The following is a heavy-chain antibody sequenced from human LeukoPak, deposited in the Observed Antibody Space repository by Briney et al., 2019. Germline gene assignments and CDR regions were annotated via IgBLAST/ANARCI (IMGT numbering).Heavy chain of an antibody. CDR2: ISYDGSNK. J-gene: IGHJ4*02. Sequence: GRSLRLSCAASGFTFSSYGMHWVRQAPGKGLEWVAVISYDGSNKYYADSVKGRFTISRDNSKNTLYLQMNSLRAEDTAVYYCAKPEEGFFDYWGQGTLVTVSS. V-gene: IGHV3-30*18. CDR1: GFTFSSYG. CDR3: AKPEEGFFDY.